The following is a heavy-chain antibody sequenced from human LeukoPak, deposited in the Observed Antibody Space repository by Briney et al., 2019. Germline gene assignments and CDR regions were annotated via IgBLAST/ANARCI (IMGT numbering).Heavy chain of an antibody. CDR2: ISSSSSYI. CDR1: GFTFSSYS. CDR3: AKKSGGPSPFDY. Sequence: GGSLRLSCAASGFTFSSYSMNWVRQAPGKGLEWVSSISSSSSYIYYADSVKGRFTISRDNSKNTLYLQMNSLRAEDTAVYYCAKKSGGPSPFDYWGQGTLVTVSS. J-gene: IGHJ4*02. V-gene: IGHV3-21*04. D-gene: IGHD1-26*01.